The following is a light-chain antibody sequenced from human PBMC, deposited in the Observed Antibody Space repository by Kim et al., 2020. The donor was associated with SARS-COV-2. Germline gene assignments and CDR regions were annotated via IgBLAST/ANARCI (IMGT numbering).Light chain of an antibody. CDR2: GTS. J-gene: IGKJ1*01. Sequence: VFPPSPGTLSLSPGERATRSCRASQSVTSGHLAWYQQKPGQAPRLLMYGTSSRATGIPDRFSGSGSGTDFTLTINRLEPEDFAVYYCQQYGSSPSTFGQGTKVDIK. CDR1: QSVTSGH. CDR3: QQYGSSPST. V-gene: IGKV3-20*01.